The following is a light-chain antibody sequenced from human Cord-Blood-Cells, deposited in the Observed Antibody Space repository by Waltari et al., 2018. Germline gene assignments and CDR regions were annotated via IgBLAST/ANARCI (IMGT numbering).Light chain of an antibody. J-gene: IGKJ4*01. CDR2: DAS. CDR1: QDISNY. Sequence: DMQMTQSPSSLSASVGVRVTITCQASQDISNYLNWYQQKPGKAPKLLIYDASNLETGVPSRFSGSGSETDFTFTSSSLQPEDIATYYCQQYDNLPLTFGGGPKVEIK. CDR3: QQYDNLPLT. V-gene: IGKV1-33*01.